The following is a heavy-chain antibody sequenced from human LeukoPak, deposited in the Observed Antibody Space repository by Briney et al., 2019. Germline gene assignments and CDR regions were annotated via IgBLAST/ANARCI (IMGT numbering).Heavy chain of an antibody. CDR2: IKSKTDGETT. CDR1: GFTVINAW. CDR3: TTGYCGGGSCYSADFHY. D-gene: IGHD2-15*01. V-gene: IGHV3-15*01. J-gene: IGHJ4*02. Sequence: GGSLRLSCAASGFTVINAWMSWVRQAPGKGLEGVGRIKSKTDGETTDYAAPVKGRFTISRDDSKNTLYLEMNSLKTEDTAVYYCTTGYCGGGSCYSADFHYWGQGTLVTVSS.